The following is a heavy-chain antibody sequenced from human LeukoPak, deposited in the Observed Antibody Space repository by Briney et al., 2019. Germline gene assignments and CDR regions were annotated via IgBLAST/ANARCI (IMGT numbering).Heavy chain of an antibody. Sequence: PSETLSLTCAVYGVSFSGYYWSWLRQPPGKGLEWIGEINHSGSTNYNPSLKSRVTISVDTSKNQFSLKLSSVTAADTAVYYCARDGGYCSGVSCYSDFWSQGTLVTVSS. J-gene: IGHJ4*02. CDR3: ARDGGYCSGVSCYSDF. D-gene: IGHD2-15*01. V-gene: IGHV4-34*01. CDR1: GVSFSGYY. CDR2: INHSGST.